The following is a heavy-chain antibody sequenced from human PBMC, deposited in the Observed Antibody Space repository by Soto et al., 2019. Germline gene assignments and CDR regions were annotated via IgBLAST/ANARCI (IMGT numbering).Heavy chain of an antibody. Sequence: EVQLLESGGGLVQPGGSLRLSCAASGFTFSSFAMSWVRQAPGKGLEWVSAIGSRGDSTYYADSVKGRSTISRDNSKNTLYLQMNSLRAEDTAVYYCAKDLIYGYNSGRPFDSWGQGTLVTVSS. CDR2: IGSRGDST. CDR3: AKDLIYGYNSGRPFDS. J-gene: IGHJ4*02. CDR1: GFTFSSFA. V-gene: IGHV3-23*01. D-gene: IGHD6-19*01.